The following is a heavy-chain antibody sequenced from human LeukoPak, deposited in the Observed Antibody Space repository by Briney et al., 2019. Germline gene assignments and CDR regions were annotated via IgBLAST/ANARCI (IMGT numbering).Heavy chain of an antibody. CDR2: FYRGGST. CDR1: GYSVSSGYY. Sequence: PETLSLTCTVSGYSVSSGYYWDWIRQPPGKGLEWIGSFYRGGSTYYNPSLKSRVTISIDTSKNQFSLKLSSVTAADTAVYYCATAPVPRIRFDYWGQGTLVTVSS. CDR3: ATAPVPRIRFDY. D-gene: IGHD2-21*02. J-gene: IGHJ4*02. V-gene: IGHV4-38-2*02.